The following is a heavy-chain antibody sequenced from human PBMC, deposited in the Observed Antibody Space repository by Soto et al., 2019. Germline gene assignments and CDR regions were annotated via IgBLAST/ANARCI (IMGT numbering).Heavy chain of an antibody. D-gene: IGHD2-2*01. J-gene: IGHJ4*02. CDR3: AHLITSCLFDY. CDR2: IYWDDDK. Sequence: QVTLKESGRTLVKPTQTLTLTCTFSGFSLSTSGVGVGWIRQPPGKAREWLALIYWDDDKRYSPSLKSRLTITKDTSKNQVVLAMTNMDPVDTATYYRAHLITSCLFDYWGQGTLVTVSS. V-gene: IGHV2-5*02. CDR1: GFSLSTSGVG.